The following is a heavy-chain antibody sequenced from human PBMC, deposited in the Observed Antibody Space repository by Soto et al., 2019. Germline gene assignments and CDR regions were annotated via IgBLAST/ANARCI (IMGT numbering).Heavy chain of an antibody. CDR2: INSDGSST. CDR1: GFTFSSYW. V-gene: IGHV3-74*01. J-gene: IGHJ4*02. CDR3: ARGGDDYADY. Sequence: GSLRLSCAASGFTFSSYWMHWVRQAPGKGLVWVSRINSDGSSTTYVDPVKGRFTISRDSAKNTLYLQMNSLRAEDTALYYCARGGDDYADYWGQGTLVTVSS.